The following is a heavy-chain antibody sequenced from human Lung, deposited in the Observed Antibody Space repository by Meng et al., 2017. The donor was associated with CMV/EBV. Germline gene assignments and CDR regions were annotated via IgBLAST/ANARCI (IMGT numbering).Heavy chain of an antibody. CDR2: IVPLLRTP. CDR1: GGNFNSYS. CDR3: ASATYMTTQQGWFDT. J-gene: IGHJ5*02. D-gene: IGHD4-11*01. V-gene: IGHV1-69*08. Sequence: SVKVSXKAYGGNFNSYSFIWVRQAPGQGLEWVGRIVPLLRTPIFAQSFQGRVTITADRSSSTAYMELSRLRSEDTAVYYCASATYMTTQQGWFDTWGQGTLVTVS.